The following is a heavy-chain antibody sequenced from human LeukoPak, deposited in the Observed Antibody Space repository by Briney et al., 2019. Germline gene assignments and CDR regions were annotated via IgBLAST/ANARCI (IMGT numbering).Heavy chain of an antibody. V-gene: IGHV1-69*05. Sequence: SVKVSCKASGGTFSSYAISWVRQAPGQGLEWMGGIIPIFGTANYAQKFQGRVTITTDESTSTAYMELSSLRSEDTAVYYCASGPGIAAAGLQWFDPWGQGTLVTVTS. CDR2: IIPIFGTA. D-gene: IGHD6-13*01. J-gene: IGHJ5*02. CDR3: ASGPGIAAAGLQWFDP. CDR1: GGTFSSYA.